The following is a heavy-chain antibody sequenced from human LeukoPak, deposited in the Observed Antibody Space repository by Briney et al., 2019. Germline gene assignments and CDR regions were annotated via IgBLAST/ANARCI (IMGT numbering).Heavy chain of an antibody. J-gene: IGHJ4*02. D-gene: IGHD3-16*01. CDR3: AGLTSLSV. CDR1: GFTFSSYA. CDR2: ISYDGSNK. Sequence: PGGSLRLSCAASGFTFSSYAMHWLRQAPGKGLEWVAVISYDGSNKYYADSVKGRFTISRDNSKNTLYLQMNSLRAEDTAVYYCAGLTSLSVWGQEPWSPSPQ. V-gene: IGHV3-30*01.